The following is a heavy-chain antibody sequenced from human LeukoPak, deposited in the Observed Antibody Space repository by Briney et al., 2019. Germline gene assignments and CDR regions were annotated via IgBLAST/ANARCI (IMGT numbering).Heavy chain of an antibody. D-gene: IGHD2-21*02. V-gene: IGHV1-46*02. Sequence: ASVKVSCQASGYTFNSYYMQWVRQAAGQGVDWMGIINPCGCSTTYAQKFQDRDTMTRDTSTSTVYKELSSLRSEDTAVYYCAREHGGYSFDYWGQGTLVTVSS. CDR3: AREHGGYSFDY. J-gene: IGHJ4*02. CDR1: GYTFNSYY. CDR2: INPCGCST.